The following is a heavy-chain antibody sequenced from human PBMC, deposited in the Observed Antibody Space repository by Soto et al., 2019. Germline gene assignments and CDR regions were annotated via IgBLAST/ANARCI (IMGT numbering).Heavy chain of an antibody. V-gene: IGHV3-21*01. CDR1: GFTFSSYS. CDR3: ARGLRGYSYGPGDYGMDV. CDR2: ISSSSYI. D-gene: IGHD5-18*01. J-gene: IGHJ6*02. Sequence: GESLKISCAASGFTFSSYSMNWVRQAPGKGLEWVSSISSSSYIYYADSVKGRFTISRDNAKNSLYLQMNSLRAEDTAVYYCARGLRGYSYGPGDYGMDVWRQGTTVTVSS.